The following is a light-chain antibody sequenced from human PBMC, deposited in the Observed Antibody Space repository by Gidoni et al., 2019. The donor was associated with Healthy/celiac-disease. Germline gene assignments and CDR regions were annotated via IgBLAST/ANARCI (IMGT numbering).Light chain of an antibody. Sequence: QAVVTQAPSLTVSPGETVTLTCGSSTGAVTSGHYPYWFQQKPGQAPRTLIYDTSNKHSWTPARFSGSLLGGKAALTLSGAQPEDEAEYYCLLSYSGADWVFGGGTKLTVL. V-gene: IGLV7-46*01. CDR2: DTS. J-gene: IGLJ3*02. CDR1: TGAVTSGHY. CDR3: LLSYSGADWV.